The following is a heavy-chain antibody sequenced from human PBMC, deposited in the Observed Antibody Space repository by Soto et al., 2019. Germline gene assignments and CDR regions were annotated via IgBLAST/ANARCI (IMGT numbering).Heavy chain of an antibody. CDR3: ARCGISTTWCH. J-gene: IGHJ4*02. D-gene: IGHD2-8*02. Sequence: PGGSLRLSCTASGFTFVDYGMNWLRQAPGKGLEWVGCIRSKAYGGTTEYAASVKGRFSISRDDLKNSLYLQMNSLRADDTALYYCARCGISTTWCHWGQGTLVTV. V-gene: IGHV3-49*03. CDR1: GFTFVDYG. CDR2: IRSKAYGGTT.